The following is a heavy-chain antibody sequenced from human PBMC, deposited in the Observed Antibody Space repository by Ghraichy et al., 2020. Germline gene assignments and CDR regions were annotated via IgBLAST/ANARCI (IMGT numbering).Heavy chain of an antibody. CDR3: ARGSKVVRFYYYDALDV. CDR1: GFTLSSYS. D-gene: IGHD4-23*01. V-gene: IGHV3-48*02. Sequence: GGSLRLSCVVSGFTLSSYSFNWVRQAPGKGLEWVSYITSSSRTKSYADSVKGRFTISRDNAKNSLYLQMNSLRDEDTAVYYCARGSKVVRFYYYDALDVWGQGTTVTVSS. CDR2: ITSSSRTK. J-gene: IGHJ6*02.